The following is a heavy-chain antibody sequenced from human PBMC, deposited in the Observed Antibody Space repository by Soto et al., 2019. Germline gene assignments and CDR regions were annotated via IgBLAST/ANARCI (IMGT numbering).Heavy chain of an antibody. V-gene: IGHV4-61*01. CDR1: GGSVRSGIYY. CDR2: IYQSGTT. J-gene: IGHJ4*02. CDR3: ARDSSGRHDY. D-gene: IGHD3-22*01. Sequence: SETLSLTCIVSGGSVRSGIYYWTWIRQPPGKGLEWIGYIYQSGTTNYNASLKSRVTISIDTSKNQFFLKLNSVTAADTAVYYCARDSSGRHDYWGQGTLVTVSS.